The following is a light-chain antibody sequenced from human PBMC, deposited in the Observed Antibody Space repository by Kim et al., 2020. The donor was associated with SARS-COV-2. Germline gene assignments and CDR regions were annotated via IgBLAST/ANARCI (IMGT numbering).Light chain of an antibody. Sequence: GQRVTNSCSGSSSNIGRNTVNWYHQLPGTAPKLLIYSNNQRPSGVPDRFSGSKSGTSASLAISGLQSEDEADYYCAAWDDSLNGYVFGTGTKVTVL. J-gene: IGLJ1*01. CDR2: SNN. CDR1: SSNIGRNT. V-gene: IGLV1-44*01. CDR3: AAWDDSLNGYV.